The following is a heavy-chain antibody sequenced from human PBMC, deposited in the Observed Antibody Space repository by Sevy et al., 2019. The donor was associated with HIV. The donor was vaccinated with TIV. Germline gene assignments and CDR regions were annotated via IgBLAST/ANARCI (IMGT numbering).Heavy chain of an antibody. J-gene: IGHJ4*02. D-gene: IGHD3-16*02. CDR1: GGSFSGYY. CDR2: INHSGST. Sequence: SETLSLTCAVYGGSFSGYYWSWIRQPPGKGLEWIGEINHSGSTNYNPSLKSRVTISVDTSKNQFSLKLSFVTAADTAVYYCARKPPNYDYVWGSYRLKGYFDYWGQGTLVTVSS. CDR3: ARKPPNYDYVWGSYRLKGYFDY. V-gene: IGHV4-34*01.